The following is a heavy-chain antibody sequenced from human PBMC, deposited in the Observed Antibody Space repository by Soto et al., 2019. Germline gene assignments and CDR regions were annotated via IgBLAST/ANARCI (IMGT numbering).Heavy chain of an antibody. CDR3: ARETYSSGWTPTFDY. CDR2: ISYDGSNK. D-gene: IGHD6-19*01. V-gene: IGHV3-30-3*01. J-gene: IGHJ4*02. Sequence: QVQLVESGGGVVQPGRSLRLSCAASGFTFSSYAMHWVRQAPGKGLEWVAVISYDGSNKYYADSVKGRFTISSDNYKNTLYLQMNSLRAEDTAVYYCARETYSSGWTPTFDYWGQGTLVTVSS. CDR1: GFTFSSYA.